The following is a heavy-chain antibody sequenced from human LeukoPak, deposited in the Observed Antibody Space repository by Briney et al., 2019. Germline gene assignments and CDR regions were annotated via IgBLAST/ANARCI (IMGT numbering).Heavy chain of an antibody. CDR2: ISSSSSYI. Sequence: PGGSLRLSCAASGFTFSSYSVNWVRQAPGKGLEWVSSISSSSSYIYYADSVKGRFTISRDNAKNSLYLQMNSLRAEDTAVYYCATPIGGSSTSSPGVRVDYWGQGTLVTVSS. D-gene: IGHD2-2*01. CDR3: ATPIGGSSTSSPGVRVDY. J-gene: IGHJ4*02. CDR1: GFTFSSYS. V-gene: IGHV3-21*01.